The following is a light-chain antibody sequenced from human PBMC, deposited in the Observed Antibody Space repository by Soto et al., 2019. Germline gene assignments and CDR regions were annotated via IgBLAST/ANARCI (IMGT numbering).Light chain of an antibody. CDR3: QQYGSSPTT. CDR1: QSVSSY. Sequence: EIVMTQSPATLSLSPGERATLSCRASQSVSSYLAWYQQKPGQPPRLLIYATSTRATGIPDRFSGSGSVTNFTLTISSLETEDSAVYHCQQYGSSPTTFGQGTKVDIK. V-gene: IGKV3-20*01. CDR2: ATS. J-gene: IGKJ1*01.